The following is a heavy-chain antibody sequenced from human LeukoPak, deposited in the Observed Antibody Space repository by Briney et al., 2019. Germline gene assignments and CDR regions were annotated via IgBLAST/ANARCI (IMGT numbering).Heavy chain of an antibody. Sequence: SVKVSCKASGGTFSSYAISWVRQAPGQGLEWMGRIIPILGIANYAQKFQGRVTITADKSTSTAYMELSSLRSGDTAVYYCARDYYDSSGYYQIFDYWGQGTLVTVSS. D-gene: IGHD3-22*01. CDR1: GGTFSSYA. CDR2: IIPILGIA. V-gene: IGHV1-69*04. CDR3: ARDYYDSSGYYQIFDY. J-gene: IGHJ4*02.